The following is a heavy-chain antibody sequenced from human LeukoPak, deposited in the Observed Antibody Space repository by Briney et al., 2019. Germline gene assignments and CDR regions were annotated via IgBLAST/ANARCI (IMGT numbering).Heavy chain of an antibody. Sequence: GGSLGLSCAASGFTFDDYAMHWVRQAPGKGLEWVSGISWNSGSIGYADSVKGRFTISRDNAKSSLYLQMNSLRAEDTALYYCAKDIRDYYDILTGPFDYWGQGTLVTVSS. CDR3: AKDIRDYYDILTGPFDY. J-gene: IGHJ4*02. CDR1: GFTFDDYA. D-gene: IGHD3-9*01. V-gene: IGHV3-9*01. CDR2: ISWNSGSI.